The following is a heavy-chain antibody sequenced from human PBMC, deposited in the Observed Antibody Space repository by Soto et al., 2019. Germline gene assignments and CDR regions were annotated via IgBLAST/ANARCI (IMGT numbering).Heavy chain of an antibody. CDR2: ISAYNGNT. CDR1: GSTFTSFA. J-gene: IGHJ3*02. CDR3: ARDEYYDSSRAFDI. D-gene: IGHD3-22*01. Sequence: ASVKVSCKDSGSTFTSFAISWVRQAPGQGLEWMGWISAYNGNTNYAQKLQGRVTMTTDTSTSTAYMELRSLRSDDTAVYYCARDEYYDSSRAFDIWGQGTMVTVSS. V-gene: IGHV1-18*01.